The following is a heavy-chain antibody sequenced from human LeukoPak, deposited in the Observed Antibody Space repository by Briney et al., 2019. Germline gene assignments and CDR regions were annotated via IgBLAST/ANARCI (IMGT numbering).Heavy chain of an antibody. Sequence: PGGSLRLSCAASGLTFSSYGMHWVRQAPGKGLEWVAVISYDGSNKYYADSVKGRFTISRDNSKNTLYLQMNSLRAEDTAVYYCAKEVMWELRAFDYWGQGTLVTVSS. CDR2: ISYDGSNK. CDR3: AKEVMWELRAFDY. CDR1: GLTFSSYG. V-gene: IGHV3-30*18. D-gene: IGHD1-26*01. J-gene: IGHJ4*02.